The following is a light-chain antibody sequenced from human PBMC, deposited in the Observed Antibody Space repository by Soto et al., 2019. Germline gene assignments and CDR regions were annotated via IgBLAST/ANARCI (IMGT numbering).Light chain of an antibody. CDR2: GAS. J-gene: IGKJ1*01. V-gene: IGKV1-5*01. CDR1: RSISSW. CDR3: QQFNTSPWT. Sequence: DIQMTQSPSTLSSSVGEKVTITCRASRSISSWLAWYQQKQGKAPNLLISGASSLESGVPSRFSGSGYGTEFNLTISSLQPDDFATYYCQQFNTSPWTFGQGTKVDI.